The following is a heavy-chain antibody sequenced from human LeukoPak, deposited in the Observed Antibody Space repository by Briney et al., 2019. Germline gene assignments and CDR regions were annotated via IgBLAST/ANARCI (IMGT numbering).Heavy chain of an antibody. V-gene: IGHV1-18*01. CDR1: GYTFTNYG. CDR2: ISVYNGNT. CDR3: ATVDSESYFDY. D-gene: IGHD1-26*01. J-gene: IGHJ4*02. Sequence: ASVEVSCKASGYTFTNYGISWVRQAPGQGLEWLGWISVYNGNTNYAQKFQGRVIMTTDTSTSTAYMELRSLTSDDTAVYYCATVDSESYFDYWGQGTLVTVSS.